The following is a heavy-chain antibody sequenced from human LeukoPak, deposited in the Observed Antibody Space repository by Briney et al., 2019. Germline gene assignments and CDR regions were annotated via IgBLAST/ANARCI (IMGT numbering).Heavy chain of an antibody. CDR2: ISGSGGST. D-gene: IGHD3-10*01. CDR3: AKDWSLLRFGELFSNDY. J-gene: IGHJ4*02. Sequence: GGSLRLSCAASGFTFSSYAMSWVRQAPGKGLEWVSAISGSGGSTYYADSVKGRFTISRDNSKNTLYLQMNSLRAEDTAVYYCAKDWSLLRFGELFSNDYWGQGTLVTVPS. CDR1: GFTFSSYA. V-gene: IGHV3-23*01.